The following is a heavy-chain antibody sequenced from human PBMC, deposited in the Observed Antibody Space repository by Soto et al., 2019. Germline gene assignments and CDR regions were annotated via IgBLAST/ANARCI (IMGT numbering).Heavy chain of an antibody. Sequence: EVQLVPSGAEVKKPGESLKISCKGSGYSFSTYWIGWVRQMPGKGLEWVGIIHPGDYDTRYSPSFQGQVTISVDKSISTAFLQWSSLKAADTAMYYCARLAPHYDFWTGTLDYWGQGTLFIVSS. CDR1: GYSFSTYW. CDR3: ARLAPHYDFWTGTLDY. V-gene: IGHV5-51*03. D-gene: IGHD3-3*01. CDR2: IHPGDYDT. J-gene: IGHJ4*02.